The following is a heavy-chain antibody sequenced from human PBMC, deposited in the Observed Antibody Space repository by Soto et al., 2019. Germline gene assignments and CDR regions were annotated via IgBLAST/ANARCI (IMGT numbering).Heavy chain of an antibody. Sequence: LSLTFTVSGGPISSYYWSWIRQPPGKGLEWIGYIYYSGSTNYNPSLKSRVTISVDTSKNQFSLKLSSVTAADTAVYYCARGWVKVGATPFDYWGQGTLVTVSS. J-gene: IGHJ4*02. CDR1: GGPISSYY. D-gene: IGHD1-26*01. V-gene: IGHV4-59*01. CDR2: IYYSGST. CDR3: ARGWVKVGATPFDY.